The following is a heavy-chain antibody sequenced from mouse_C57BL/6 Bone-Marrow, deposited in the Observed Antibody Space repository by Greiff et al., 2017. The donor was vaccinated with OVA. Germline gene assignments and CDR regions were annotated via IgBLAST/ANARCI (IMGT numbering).Heavy chain of an antibody. V-gene: IGHV5-4*01. J-gene: IGHJ4*01. Sequence: EVKLEESGGGLVKPGGSLKLSCAASGFTFSSYAMSWVRQTPEKRLEWVATISDGGRYTYYPDNVKGRFTISRDNAKNNLYLQMSHLKSEDTAIYYCARDRSHAMDYWGQGTSVTVSS. CDR3: ARDRSHAMDY. CDR1: GFTFSSYA. CDR2: ISDGGRYT.